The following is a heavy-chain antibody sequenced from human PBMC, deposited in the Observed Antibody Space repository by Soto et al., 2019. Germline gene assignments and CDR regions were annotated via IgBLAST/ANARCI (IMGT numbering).Heavy chain of an antibody. CDR2: IIPIFGTA. CDR1: GGAFESSS. J-gene: IGHJ6*02. D-gene: IGHD2-2*01. Sequence: KACSRACGGAFESSSRCWVQHAPGQGLEWMGGIIPIFGTANYAQKFQGRVTITADKSTSTAYMELSSLRSEDTAVYYCGREDLVPADAYYYSTGMEVWRQGTTVTGFS. CDR3: GREDLVPADAYYYSTGMEV. V-gene: IGHV1-69*06.